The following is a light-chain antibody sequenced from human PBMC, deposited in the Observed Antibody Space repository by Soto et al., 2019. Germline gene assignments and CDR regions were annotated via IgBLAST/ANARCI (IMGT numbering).Light chain of an antibody. CDR1: QTILNW. V-gene: IGKV1-5*01. CDR3: QLYNSYRT. Sequence: DIQMTQSPSTLSASLGDSVTITCRASQTILNWLACYQQKPGKAPNPQIYDASSLKSGVPAMFSGCRCGTEFTLTISTLHSEELATFACQLYNSYRTFGQGTKVDIK. CDR2: DAS. J-gene: IGKJ1*01.